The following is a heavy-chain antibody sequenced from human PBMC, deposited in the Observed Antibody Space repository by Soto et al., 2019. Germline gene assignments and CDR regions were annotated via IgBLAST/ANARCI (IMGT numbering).Heavy chain of an antibody. D-gene: IGHD2-15*01. Sequence: QVQLVQSGAEVKKPGSSVKVSCKASGGTFSSYAISWVRQAPGQGLEWMGGIIPIFGTANYAQKFQGRVTITADESRGTAYMERSILRSVDTDVYYCASGIVVVVAAAPTKASYYGMDVWGQGTTVTVSS. CDR2: IIPIFGTA. V-gene: IGHV1-69*01. CDR3: ASGIVVVVAAAPTKASYYGMDV. CDR1: GGTFSSYA. J-gene: IGHJ6*02.